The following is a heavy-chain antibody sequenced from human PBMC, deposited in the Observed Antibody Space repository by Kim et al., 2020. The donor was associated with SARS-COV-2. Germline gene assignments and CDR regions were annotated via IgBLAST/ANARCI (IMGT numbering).Heavy chain of an antibody. Sequence: GGSLRLSCAASGFTFSSYSMHWVRQAPGKGLEWVSSISSSSSYIYYADSVKGRFTISRDNAKNSLYLQMNSLRVEDTAVYYCARDPPFYYDILTGYPDYWGQGTLVTVSS. CDR2: ISSSSSYI. J-gene: IGHJ4*02. CDR3: ARDPPFYYDILTGYPDY. V-gene: IGHV3-21*01. CDR1: GFTFSSYS. D-gene: IGHD3-9*01.